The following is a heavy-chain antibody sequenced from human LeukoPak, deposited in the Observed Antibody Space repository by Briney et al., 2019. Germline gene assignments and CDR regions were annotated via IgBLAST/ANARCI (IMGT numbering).Heavy chain of an antibody. CDR3: AREPLWRLYNAFDI. Sequence: SETLSLTCTVSAGSINRFYWNWIRQSPGKGLEWIGYIHHSGSTNYNPSLKSRVTISVDTSKNQFSLKLSSVTAADTAVYYCAREPLWRLYNAFDIWGQGTMVTVSS. J-gene: IGHJ3*02. CDR2: IHHSGST. CDR1: AGSINRFY. D-gene: IGHD3-16*02. V-gene: IGHV4-59*12.